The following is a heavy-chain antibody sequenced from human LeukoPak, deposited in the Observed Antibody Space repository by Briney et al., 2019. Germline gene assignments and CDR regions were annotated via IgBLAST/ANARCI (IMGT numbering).Heavy chain of an antibody. D-gene: IGHD3-10*01. V-gene: IGHV3-7*01. CDR3: ARNGGFGELSG. Sequence: GGSLRLSCAASGFTFSSYWMSWVRQAPRKGLEWVANIKQDGSEKYYVDSVKGRFTISRDNAKNSLYLQMNSLRAEDTAVYYCARNGGFGELSGWGQGTLVTVSS. CDR2: IKQDGSEK. CDR1: GFTFSSYW. J-gene: IGHJ4*02.